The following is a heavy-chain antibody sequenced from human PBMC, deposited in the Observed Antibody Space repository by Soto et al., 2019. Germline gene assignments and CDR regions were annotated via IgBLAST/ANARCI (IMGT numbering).Heavy chain of an antibody. D-gene: IGHD3-10*01. CDR2: ISSGSSYI. V-gene: IGHV3-21*01. CDR1: GFGLSTYT. CDR3: ARDFKGYNDINDAFDL. J-gene: IGHJ3*01. Sequence: GGSLRLSCAASGFGLSTYTMNWVRQAPGMGLEWVSSISSGSSYIYYTNSVKGRFTISRDNAKNSLYLQMNSLRAEDTAVYYCARDFKGYNDINDAFDLWGQGTLVTVSS.